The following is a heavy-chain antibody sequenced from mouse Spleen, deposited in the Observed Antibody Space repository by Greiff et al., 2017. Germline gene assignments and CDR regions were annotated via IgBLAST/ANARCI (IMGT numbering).Heavy chain of an antibody. CDR1: GFTFSSYA. Sequence: EVKLMESGGGLVKPGGSLKLSCAASGFTFSSYAMSWVRQTPEKRLEWVASISSGGSTYYPDSVKGRFTISRDNARNILYLQMSSLRSEDTAMYYCARGYYGVDYWGQGTTLTVSS. V-gene: IGHV5-6-5*01. CDR2: ISSGGST. CDR3: ARGYYGVDY. D-gene: IGHD1-1*01. J-gene: IGHJ2*01.